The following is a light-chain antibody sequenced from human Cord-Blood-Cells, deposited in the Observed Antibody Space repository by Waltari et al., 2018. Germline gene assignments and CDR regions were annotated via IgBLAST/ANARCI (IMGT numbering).Light chain of an antibody. CDR2: WAS. CDR3: QQYYSTPQT. J-gene: IGKJ1*01. CDR1: QSVLYSSNNKKY. Sequence: DIVMTQSPDYVAVSLGERDTINCKSSQSVLYSSNNKKYLAWYQQKPGQPPKLLIYWASTRESGVPDRFSGSGSGTDFTLTISSLQAEDVAVYYGQQYYSTPQTFGQGTKVEIK. V-gene: IGKV4-1*01.